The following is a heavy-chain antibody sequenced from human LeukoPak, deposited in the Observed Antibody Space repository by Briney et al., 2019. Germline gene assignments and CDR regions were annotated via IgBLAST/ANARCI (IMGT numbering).Heavy chain of an antibody. V-gene: IGHV4-61*02. CDR2: IYTSGST. D-gene: IGHD6-19*01. CDR1: GGSISSGSYY. CDR3: GKGIAVAGGFAY. Sequence: PSQTLSLTCTVSGGSISSGSYYWSWIRQPAGKGLEWIGRIYTSGSTNYNPSLKSRVTISVDKSKNQFSLKLSSVTAADTAVYYGGKGIAVAGGFAYWGQGTLVTVSS. J-gene: IGHJ4*02.